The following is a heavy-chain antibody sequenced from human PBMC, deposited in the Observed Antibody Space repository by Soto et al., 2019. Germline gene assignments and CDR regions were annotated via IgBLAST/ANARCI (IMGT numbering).Heavy chain of an antibody. V-gene: IGHV3-30*18. CDR1: GFTFSSYG. CDR2: ISYDGSNK. D-gene: IGHD6-6*01. Sequence: GGSLRLSCAASGFTFSSYGMHWVRQAPGKGLEWVAVISYDGSNKYYADSVKGRFTISRDNSKNTLYLQMNSLRAEDTAVYYCAKTIEYSSSLLDYYYYGMDVWGQGTTVTVSS. CDR3: AKTIEYSSSLLDYYYYGMDV. J-gene: IGHJ6*02.